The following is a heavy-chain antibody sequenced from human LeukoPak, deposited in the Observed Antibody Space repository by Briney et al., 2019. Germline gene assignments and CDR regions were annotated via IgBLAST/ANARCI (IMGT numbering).Heavy chain of an antibody. CDR2: INPNSGGT. CDR1: GYTFTIYY. CDR3: ARRSRIVGATSYYYYYMDV. D-gene: IGHD1-26*01. V-gene: IGHV1-2*02. Sequence: ASVKVSCTASGYTFTIYYMHWVRQAPGQVLEWMGWINPNSGGTNYAQKFQGRVTMTRDTSISTAYMELSRLRSDDTAVYYCARRSRIVGATSYYYYYMDVWGKGTTVTVSS. J-gene: IGHJ6*03.